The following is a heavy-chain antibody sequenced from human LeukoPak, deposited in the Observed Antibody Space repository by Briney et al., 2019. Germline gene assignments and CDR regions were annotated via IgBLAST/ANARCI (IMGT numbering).Heavy chain of an antibody. CDR1: GGSISSYY. CDR2: IYYSGST. D-gene: IGHD3-3*01. V-gene: IGHV4-59*01. J-gene: IGHJ5*02. Sequence: PSETLSLTCTVSGGSISSYYWSWIRQPPGKGLEWIGYIYYSGSTNYNPSLKSRVTISVDTSKNQFSLKLSSVTAADTAVYYCARGAPYDFWSGYPNNWFDPWGQGTLVTVSS. CDR3: ARGAPYDFWSGYPNNWFDP.